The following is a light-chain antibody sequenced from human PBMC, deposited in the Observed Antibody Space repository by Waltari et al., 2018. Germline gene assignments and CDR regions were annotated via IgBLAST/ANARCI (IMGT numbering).Light chain of an antibody. CDR3: QAWDSSSDSYV. V-gene: IGLV3-1*01. CDR2: QDK. J-gene: IGLJ1*01. CDR1: KSGHKF. Sequence: SYELTQPPSVSVSAGQKASITCFGDKSGHKFVCLFQQRPGQSPVLVIYQDKKRPSGIPERFSGSNSGNTATLTISGTQPLDEADYYCQAWDSSSDSYVFGSGTKVTV.